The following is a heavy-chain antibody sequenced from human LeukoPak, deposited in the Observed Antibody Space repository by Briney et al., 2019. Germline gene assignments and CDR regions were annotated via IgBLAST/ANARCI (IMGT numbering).Heavy chain of an antibody. CDR1: GGSFSGYY. D-gene: IGHD1-7*01. J-gene: IGHJ5*02. CDR3: ARASWNYEPDP. Sequence: SETLSLTCAVYGGSFSGYYWSWIRQPPGKGLEWIGEINHSGSTNYNPSLKSRVTISVDTSKNQFSLTLSSVTAADTAVYYCARASWNYEPDPWGQGTLVTVSS. CDR2: INHSGST. V-gene: IGHV4-34*01.